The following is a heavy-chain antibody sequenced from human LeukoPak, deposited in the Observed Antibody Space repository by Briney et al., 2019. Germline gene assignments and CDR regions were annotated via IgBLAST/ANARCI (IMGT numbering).Heavy chain of an antibody. Sequence: PGGSLRLSCAASGFIFSSYGMYWVRQAPGKGLEWVAFIRYDGSNKYYADSVKGRFTISRDNSKNTLYLQMNSLRAEDTAVYYCAKDPGPPYGDWYFDLWGRGTLVTVSS. CDR2: IRYDGSNK. CDR1: GFIFSSYG. V-gene: IGHV3-30*02. J-gene: IGHJ2*01. D-gene: IGHD4-17*01. CDR3: AKDPGPPYGDWYFDL.